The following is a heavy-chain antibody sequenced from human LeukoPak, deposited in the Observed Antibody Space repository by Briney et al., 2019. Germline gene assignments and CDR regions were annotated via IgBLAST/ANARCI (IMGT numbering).Heavy chain of an antibody. CDR3: ARAEYNWNDPGGDY. V-gene: IGHV4-4*07. J-gene: IGHJ4*02. Sequence: PSETLSLTCTVSGGSISSYYWSWIRQPAGKGLEWIGRIHPSGSTNYNPSLKSRVTLSVDTSKNQFSLKLSSVTAADTAVYYCARAEYNWNDPGGDYWGQGTLVTVSS. CDR2: IHPSGST. CDR1: GGSISSYY. D-gene: IGHD1-1*01.